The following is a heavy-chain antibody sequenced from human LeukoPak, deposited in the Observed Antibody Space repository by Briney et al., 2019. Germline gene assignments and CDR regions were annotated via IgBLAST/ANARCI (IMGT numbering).Heavy chain of an antibody. V-gene: IGHV3-30*02. CDR1: GFTFSSYG. CDR2: IRYDGSNK. D-gene: IGHD3-22*01. Sequence: GGSLRLSCAASGFTFSSYGMHWVRQAPGKGLEWVAFIRYDGSNKYYADSVKGRFTISRDNSKNTLYLQMNSLRAEDTAVYYCARESGYPTYYFDYWGQGTLVTVSS. CDR3: ARESGYPTYYFDY. J-gene: IGHJ4*02.